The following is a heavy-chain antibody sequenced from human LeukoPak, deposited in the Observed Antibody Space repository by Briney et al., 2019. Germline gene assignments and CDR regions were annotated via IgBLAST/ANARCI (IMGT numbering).Heavy chain of an antibody. D-gene: IGHD2-15*01. CDR3: ARAMVAASWRYFDY. Sequence: SETLSLTCTVSGGSISSSSYYWGWIRQPPGTGLEWIGSIYYSGSTYYNPSLKSRVTISVDTSKNQFSLKLSSVTAADTAVYYCARAMVAASWRYFDYWGQGTLVTVSS. CDR1: GGSISSSSYY. J-gene: IGHJ4*02. V-gene: IGHV4-39*01. CDR2: IYYSGST.